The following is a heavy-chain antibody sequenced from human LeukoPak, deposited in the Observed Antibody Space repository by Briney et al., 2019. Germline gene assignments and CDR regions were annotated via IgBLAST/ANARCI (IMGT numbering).Heavy chain of an antibody. CDR1: GGSISSSSYY. J-gene: IGHJ5*02. V-gene: IGHV4-39*01. CDR3: ARRRRGGIAAVDP. D-gene: IGHD6-13*01. Sequence: KPSETLSLTCTVSGGSISSSSYYWGWIRQPPGKGLEWIGSIYYSGSTYYNPSLKSRVTISVDTSKNQFSLKLSSVTAADTAVYYCARRRRGGIAAVDPWGQGTLVTVSS. CDR2: IYYSGST.